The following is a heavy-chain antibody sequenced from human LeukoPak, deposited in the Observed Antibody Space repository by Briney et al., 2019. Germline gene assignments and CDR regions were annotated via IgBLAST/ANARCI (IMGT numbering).Heavy chain of an antibody. V-gene: IGHV4-34*01. CDR1: GVTFNGNS. J-gene: IGHJ5*02. D-gene: IGHD3-3*01. Sequence: PSETVSLTCAVYGVTFNGNSWVWIRQPPGKGLEWLGEIHHSGGTNYNPSLRSRVTLLVNTSRSQLSLRLNSVTAADTAIYYCGSGGRGLSVARRFRPRNWLYPWGHGSLVTVSS. CDR3: GSGGRGLSVARRFRPRNWLYP. CDR2: IHHSGGT.